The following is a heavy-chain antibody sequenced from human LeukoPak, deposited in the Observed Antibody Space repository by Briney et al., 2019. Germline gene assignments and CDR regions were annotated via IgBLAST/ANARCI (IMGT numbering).Heavy chain of an antibody. CDR1: GFTFSSYA. D-gene: IGHD3-10*01. CDR2: ISGSGGST. Sequence: PGGSLRLSCAASGFTFSSYAMSWVRQAPGKGLEWVPAISGSGGSTYYADSVKGRFTISRDNSKNTLYLQMNSLRAEDTAVYYCAKAADVLLWFGEPGGYYLDYWGQGTLVTVSS. CDR3: AKAADVLLWFGEPGGYYLDY. J-gene: IGHJ4*02. V-gene: IGHV3-23*01.